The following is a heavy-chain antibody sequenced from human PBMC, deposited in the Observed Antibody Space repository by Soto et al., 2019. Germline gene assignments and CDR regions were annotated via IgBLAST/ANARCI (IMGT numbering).Heavy chain of an antibody. J-gene: IGHJ6*02. V-gene: IGHV1-18*04. CDR3: ARSGRITIFGVVTTSYYYYGMDV. CDR2: ISAYNGNT. Sequence: ASVKVSCKASGYTFTSYGISWVRQAPGQGLEWMGWISAYNGNTNYAQKLQGRVTMTTDTSTSTAYMELRSLSSDDTAVYYCARSGRITIFGVVTTSYYYYGMDVRGQGARVTVSS. D-gene: IGHD3-3*01. CDR1: GYTFTSYG.